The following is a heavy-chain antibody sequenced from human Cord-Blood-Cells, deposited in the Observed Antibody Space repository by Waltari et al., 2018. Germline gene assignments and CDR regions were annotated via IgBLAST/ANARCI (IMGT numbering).Heavy chain of an antibody. D-gene: IGHD1-26*01. V-gene: IGHV3-30*18. Sequence: GRMVGTAWGVAEPGLCLLLFCAEQGFPVSSPGMHWVGKGPGTGLEWVEARKCSGGSKYYADSVKGRFTISRDNSKNTLYLQMNSLRAEDTAMYYCAKATSTTHSFDNWGQGTMVTVSS. CDR2: RKCSGGSK. J-gene: IGHJ4*02. CDR3: AKATSTTHSFDN. CDR1: GFPVSSPG.